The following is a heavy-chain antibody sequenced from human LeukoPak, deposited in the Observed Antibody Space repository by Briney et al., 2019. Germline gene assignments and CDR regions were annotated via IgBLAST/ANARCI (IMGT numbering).Heavy chain of an antibody. J-gene: IGHJ5*02. D-gene: IGHD6-13*01. CDR3: ASGPLAAAGPLTFDP. CDR1: GFTFSSYG. Sequence: GGSLRLSCAASGFTFSSYGMHWVRQAPGKGLEWVAVIWYAGSNKYYADSVKGRFTISRDNSKNTLYLQMNSLRAEDTAVYYCASGPLAAAGPLTFDPWGQGTLVTVSS. V-gene: IGHV3-33*01. CDR2: IWYAGSNK.